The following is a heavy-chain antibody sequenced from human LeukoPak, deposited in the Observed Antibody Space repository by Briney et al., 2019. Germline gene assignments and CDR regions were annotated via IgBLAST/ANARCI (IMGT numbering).Heavy chain of an antibody. CDR2: ISVSGGST. CDR3: AKDLIMIPLGGVIATDY. CDR1: GFTFSIYA. D-gene: IGHD3-16*02. J-gene: IGHJ4*02. V-gene: IGHV3-23*01. Sequence: GGSLRLSCAASGFTFSIYAMSWVRHAPGEGREWVSAISVSGGSTYYADSVKGRSTISRDNSKNTLYLQMNSLRAEETAVYYCAKDLIMIPLGGVIATDYWGQGNLVTVSS.